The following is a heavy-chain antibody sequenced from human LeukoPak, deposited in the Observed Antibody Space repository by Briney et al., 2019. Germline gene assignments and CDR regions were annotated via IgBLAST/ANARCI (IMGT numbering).Heavy chain of an antibody. CDR3: ARGVGGDTDFDY. V-gene: IGHV4-59*01. D-gene: IGHD5-18*01. Sequence: PSETLSLTCTVSGGSISSYYWSWIRQPPGKGLEWIGYIYYSGSTNYNPSLKSRVTISVDTSKNQFSLKLSSVNAADTAVYYCARGVGGDTDFDYWGQGTLVTVSS. CDR1: GGSISSYY. J-gene: IGHJ4*02. CDR2: IYYSGST.